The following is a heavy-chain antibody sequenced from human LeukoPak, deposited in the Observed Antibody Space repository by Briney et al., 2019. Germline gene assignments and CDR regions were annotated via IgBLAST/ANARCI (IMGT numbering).Heavy chain of an antibody. CDR1: GYSISSGYY. Sequence: SETLSLTCTVSGYSISSGYYWGWIRQPPGKGLEWIGSIYHSGSTYYNPSLKSRVTISVDTSKNQFSLKLSSVTAADTAVYYCAVDTAMGDYWGQGTLVTVSS. V-gene: IGHV4-38-2*02. J-gene: IGHJ4*02. CDR3: AVDTAMGDY. D-gene: IGHD5-18*01. CDR2: IYHSGST.